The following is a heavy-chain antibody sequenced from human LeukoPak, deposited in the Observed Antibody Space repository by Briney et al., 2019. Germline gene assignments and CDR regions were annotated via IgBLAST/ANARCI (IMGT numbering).Heavy chain of an antibody. CDR3: ARLMVGQAGVGATHFDF. J-gene: IGHJ4*02. CDR1: GFSFSSYG. V-gene: IGHV3-30*02. CDR2: IRHDGGDK. D-gene: IGHD1-26*01. Sequence: GGSLRLSCAASGFSFSSYGMHWVRQAPDKGLEWLTFIRHDGGDKYYADSVKGRFTISRDNSKNTLYLQIDSLRVEDTAVYYCARLMVGQAGVGATHFDFWGQGTLVAVSS.